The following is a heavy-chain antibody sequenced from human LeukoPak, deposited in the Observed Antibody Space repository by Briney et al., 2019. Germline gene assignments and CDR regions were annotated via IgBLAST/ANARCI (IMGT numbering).Heavy chain of an antibody. CDR1: GFTFDDYA. D-gene: IGHD4-17*01. V-gene: IGHV3-43*02. Sequence: PGGSLRLSCAASGFTFDDYAMHWVRQAPGKGLEWVSLISGDGGSTYYADSVKGRFTISRDNSKNSLYPQMNSLRTEDTALYYCAKDHYGWDWFDPWGQGTLVTVSS. J-gene: IGHJ5*02. CDR3: AKDHYGWDWFDP. CDR2: ISGDGGST.